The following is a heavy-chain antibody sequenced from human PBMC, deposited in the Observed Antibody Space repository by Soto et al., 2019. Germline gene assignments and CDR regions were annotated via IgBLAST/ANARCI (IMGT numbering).Heavy chain of an antibody. D-gene: IGHD3-22*01. CDR3: AKARARYYDSSGYYPFDY. V-gene: IGHV3-23*01. Sequence: EVQLLESGGGLVQPGGSLRLSCAASGFTFSSYAMSWVRQAPGKGLEWVSGIRGSGGSTYYADSVKGRFTISRDNSKNTLYLQMSSLRAEDTAVYYCAKARARYYDSSGYYPFDYWGQGTLVTVSS. CDR1: GFTFSSYA. CDR2: IRGSGGST. J-gene: IGHJ4*02.